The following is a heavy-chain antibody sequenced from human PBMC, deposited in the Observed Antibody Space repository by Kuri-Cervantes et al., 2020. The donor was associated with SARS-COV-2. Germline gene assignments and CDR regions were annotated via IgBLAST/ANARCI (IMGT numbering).Heavy chain of an antibody. V-gene: IGHV3-48*01. CDR1: GFTFSSYS. CDR2: ISSSSNTI. CDR3: TRGFSGYSYGDAFDI. Sequence: GESLKISCAASGFTFSSYSINWVRQAPGKGLEWVSYISSSSNTIYYADSVKGRSTISRDNAKNSLYLQMNSLRAEDTAVYYCTRGFSGYSYGDAFDIWGQGTMVTVSS. D-gene: IGHD5-18*01. J-gene: IGHJ3*02.